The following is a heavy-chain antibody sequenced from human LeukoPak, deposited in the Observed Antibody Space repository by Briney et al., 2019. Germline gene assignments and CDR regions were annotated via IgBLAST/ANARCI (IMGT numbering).Heavy chain of an antibody. CDR1: GFTFSSYA. CDR3: VKDPFYGGNPLYYFDY. J-gene: IGHJ4*02. CDR2: ITGDGGRT. D-gene: IGHD4-23*01. V-gene: IGHV3-64D*06. Sequence: GGSLRLPCSASGFTFSSYAVHWVRQAPGKGLECVSAITGDGGRTYYADSVKGRFTISRDNSKNTLYLQMNSLRAEDTAVYYCVKDPFYGGNPLYYFDYWGQGTLVTVSS.